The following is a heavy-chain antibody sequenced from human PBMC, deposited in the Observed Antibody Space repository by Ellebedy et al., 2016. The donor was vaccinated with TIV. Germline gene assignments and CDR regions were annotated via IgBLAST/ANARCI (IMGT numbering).Heavy chain of an antibody. CDR1: GGSISSSSYY. V-gene: IGHV4-39*07. J-gene: IGHJ3*02. CDR3: ARGDYGGITLGAFDI. D-gene: IGHD4-23*01. CDR2: IYYSGST. Sequence: SETLSLTCTVSGGSISSSSYYWGWIRQPPGKGLEWIGSIYYSGSTYYNPSLKSRVTISVDTSKNQFSLKLSSVTAADTAVYYCARGDYGGITLGAFDIWGQGTMVTVSS.